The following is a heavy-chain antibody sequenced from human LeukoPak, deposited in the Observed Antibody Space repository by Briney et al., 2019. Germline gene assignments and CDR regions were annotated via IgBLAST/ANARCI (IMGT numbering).Heavy chain of an antibody. J-gene: IGHJ3*02. Sequence: GGSLRLSCAASGFTVSSNYMSWVRQAPGKGLEWVSVIYSGGSTYYADSVKGRFTISRDNSKNTLYLQMSSLRAEDTAVYYCARGSVEQWLYPPNDAFDIWGQGTMVTVSS. CDR1: GFTVSSNY. V-gene: IGHV3-53*01. D-gene: IGHD6-19*01. CDR3: ARGSVEQWLYPPNDAFDI. CDR2: IYSGGST.